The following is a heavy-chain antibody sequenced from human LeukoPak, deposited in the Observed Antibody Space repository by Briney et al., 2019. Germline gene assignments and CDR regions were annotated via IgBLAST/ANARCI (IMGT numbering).Heavy chain of an antibody. J-gene: IGHJ4*02. CDR2: ISGNGITK. V-gene: IGHV3-74*01. D-gene: IGHD2-15*01. CDR1: GFTFRTYW. Sequence: RGSPRLSCAPSGFTFRTYWMYWVREAPGGGPLWVSRISGNGITKYYAGSVNGRFTISRDNAKNSLYLQMISLRAEHTAVYYCAISWYGGSCYRSYYFVYWGQGTLVTVSS. CDR3: AISWYGGSCYRSYYFVY.